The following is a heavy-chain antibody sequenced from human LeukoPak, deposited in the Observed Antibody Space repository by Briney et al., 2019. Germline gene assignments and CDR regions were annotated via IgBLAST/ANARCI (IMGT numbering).Heavy chain of an antibody. CDR3: AREEYYYDNDAFDI. Sequence: GGSLRLSCAASGFTVSSNYMTWVRQAPGKGLEWVAVISYDGSNKYYADSVKGRFTISRDNSKNTLYLQMNSLRAEDTAVYYCAREEYYYDNDAFDIWGQGTMVTVSS. V-gene: IGHV3-30-3*01. D-gene: IGHD3-22*01. CDR1: GFTVSSNY. CDR2: ISYDGSNK. J-gene: IGHJ3*02.